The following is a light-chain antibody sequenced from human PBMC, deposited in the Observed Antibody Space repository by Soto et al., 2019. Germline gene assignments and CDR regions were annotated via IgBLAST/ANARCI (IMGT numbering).Light chain of an antibody. CDR3: QRYYSYPRT. J-gene: IGKJ1*01. Sequence: AILLTQSPSSLSASTGDRVTITCRASQYVTSYLAWYQQKPGQAPRLLIYAASTRQSGVPSRFSGSGSGTDFTLTITCLQSEDFATYYCQRYYSYPRTFGQGTKVDI. CDR1: QYVTSY. V-gene: IGKV1-8*01. CDR2: AAS.